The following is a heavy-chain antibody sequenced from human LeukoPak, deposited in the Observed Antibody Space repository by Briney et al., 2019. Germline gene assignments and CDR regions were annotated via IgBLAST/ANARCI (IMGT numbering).Heavy chain of an antibody. J-gene: IGHJ4*02. Sequence: ASVKVSCKASGYTFTGYYMHWVRQAPGQGLEWMGRINPNSGGTNYAQKFQGRVTMTRDTSISTAYMELSRLRSDDTAVYYCARDLSRDDHVYTDYWGQGTLVTVSS. V-gene: IGHV1-2*06. CDR1: GYTFTGYY. CDR3: ARDLSRDDHVYTDY. D-gene: IGHD3-16*01. CDR2: INPNSGGT.